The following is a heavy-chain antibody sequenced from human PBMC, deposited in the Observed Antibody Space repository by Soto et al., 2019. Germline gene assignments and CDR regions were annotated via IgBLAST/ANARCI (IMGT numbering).Heavy chain of an antibody. CDR3: AREGSPGSSSLYFDAVDL. J-gene: IGHJ3*01. V-gene: IGHV3-7*05. CDR2: IKKDGSKI. CDR1: GFSFGSSW. Sequence: EVQLVESGGGLVQPGGSLRLSCAASGFSFGSSWMTWVRQAPGKGLEWVANIKKDGSKISYLDSVWGRFTISSDNAKNSLYLEMNSLRAEDTALYYCAREGSPGSSSLYFDAVDLWGRGTMVTVSS. D-gene: IGHD6-13*01.